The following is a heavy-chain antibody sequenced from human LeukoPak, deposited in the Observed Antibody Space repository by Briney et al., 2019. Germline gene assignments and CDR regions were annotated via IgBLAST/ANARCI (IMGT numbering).Heavy chain of an antibody. CDR2: ISSRGYT. V-gene: IGHV4-4*07. CDR1: GDSVSNHW. CDR3: ARPMTGGGGGWYDNDC. D-gene: IGHD6-19*01. Sequence: SETLSLTCTVSGDSVSNHWWIWIRQPAGKGLEWIGRISSRGYTNYNPSLNSRVTMSVDTSKNQFSLKLNSVTAADTAVYYCARPMTGGGGGWYDNDCGGRGTLVTVSS. J-gene: IGHJ4*01.